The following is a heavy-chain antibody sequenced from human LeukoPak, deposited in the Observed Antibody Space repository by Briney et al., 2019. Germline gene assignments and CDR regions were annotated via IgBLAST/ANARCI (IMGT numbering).Heavy chain of an antibody. V-gene: IGHV3-21*01. Sequence: PGGSLRLSCAASGFTFSSYSMNWARQAPGKGLEWVSYISSSSDYIYYADSVKGRFTISRDNAKNSLYLQMNSLRVEDTAVYYFARDRSGFTFDYWGQGTLVTVSS. J-gene: IGHJ4*02. D-gene: IGHD3-3*01. CDR1: GFTFSSYS. CDR2: ISSSSDYI. CDR3: ARDRSGFTFDY.